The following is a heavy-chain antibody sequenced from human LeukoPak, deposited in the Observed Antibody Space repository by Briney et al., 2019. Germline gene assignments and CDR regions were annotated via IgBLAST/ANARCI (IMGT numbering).Heavy chain of an antibody. CDR1: GFTFSSYW. CDR3: ARDNGGDSSGYHEYYFDY. V-gene: IGHV3-7*01. CDR2: IKQDGSEK. Sequence: SGGSLRLSCAASGFTFSSYWMGWVRQAPGKGLEWVANIKQDGSEKYYVDSVKGRFTISRDNAKNSLYLQMNSLRAEDTAVYYCARDNGGDSSGYHEYYFDYWGQGTLVTVSS. J-gene: IGHJ4*02. D-gene: IGHD3-22*01.